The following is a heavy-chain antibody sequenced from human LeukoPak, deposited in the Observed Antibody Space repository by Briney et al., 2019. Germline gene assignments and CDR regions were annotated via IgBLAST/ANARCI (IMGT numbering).Heavy chain of an antibody. D-gene: IGHD6-19*01. CDR3: AKGTAAGVIAVAGSPTY. CDR2: IYSGDST. CDR1: GFTVSSNY. Sequence: GGSLRLSCAASGFTVSSNYMSWVRQPPGKGLEWGSVIYSGDSTYYADSVKSTFTISRDNSKNTLYIQMNSLRAEDTAVYYCAKGTAAGVIAVAGSPTYWGQGTLVTVSS. J-gene: IGHJ4*02. V-gene: IGHV3-66*01.